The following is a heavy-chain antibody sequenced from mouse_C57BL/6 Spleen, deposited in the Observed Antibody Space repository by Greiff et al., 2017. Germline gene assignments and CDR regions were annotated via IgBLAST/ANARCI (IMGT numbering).Heavy chain of an antibody. CDR3: ARGGSSWGYFDV. Sequence: VQLQQPGAELVKPGASVKLSCKASGYTFTSYWMHWVKQRPGQGLEWIGMIHPNSGSTNYNEKFKSKATLTVDKSSSTAYMQLSSLTSEDSAVYYCARGGSSWGYFDVWGTGTTVTVSS. CDR1: GYTFTSYW. J-gene: IGHJ1*03. D-gene: IGHD1-1*01. V-gene: IGHV1-64*01. CDR2: IHPNSGST.